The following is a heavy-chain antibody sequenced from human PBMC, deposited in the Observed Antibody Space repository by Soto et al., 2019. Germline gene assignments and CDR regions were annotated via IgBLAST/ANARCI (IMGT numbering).Heavy chain of an antibody. CDR2: INPNGGST. CDR1: GYTFTTYS. CDR3: ARAGYCSGGTCFHGNCDY. Sequence: QVQLVQSGAEVKRPGASVKVSCKASGYTFTTYSMHWVRQAPGQGLEWLGIINPNGGSTTYAQKFQGRVTMTRDTSTSTVYLELSSLRSEDTAVYYCARAGYCSGGTCFHGNCDYWGQGTLVTVSA. J-gene: IGHJ4*02. D-gene: IGHD2-15*01. V-gene: IGHV1-46*01.